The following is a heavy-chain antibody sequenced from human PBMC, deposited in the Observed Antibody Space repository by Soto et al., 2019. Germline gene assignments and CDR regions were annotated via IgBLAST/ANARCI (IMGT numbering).Heavy chain of an antibody. Sequence: QAQLVQSGSEVKRSGASVKVSCKASGYTLLSYSITWVRQAPGQGLEWIGWIDSYTGNTNYEQKFQGRVTMTTDSPTSTAYMELRGLRSDDSAIYYWARDYALADNHGTAVWGQGTTVIVS. CDR1: GYTLLSYS. D-gene: IGHD4-17*01. CDR3: ARDYALADNHGTAV. J-gene: IGHJ6*02. V-gene: IGHV1-18*04. CDR2: IDSYTGNT.